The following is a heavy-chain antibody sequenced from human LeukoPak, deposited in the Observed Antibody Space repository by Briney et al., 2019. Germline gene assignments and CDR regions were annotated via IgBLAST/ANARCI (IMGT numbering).Heavy chain of an antibody. Sequence: ASVKVSCKASGYTFTSYDTNWVRQATGQGLEWMGWMNPNSGNTGYAQKFQGRVTITRNTSISTAYMELSSLRSEDTAVYYCARGGYYDSSGSFDYWGQGTLVTVSS. D-gene: IGHD3-22*01. V-gene: IGHV1-8*03. CDR1: GYTFTSYD. J-gene: IGHJ4*02. CDR2: MNPNSGNT. CDR3: ARGGYYDSSGSFDY.